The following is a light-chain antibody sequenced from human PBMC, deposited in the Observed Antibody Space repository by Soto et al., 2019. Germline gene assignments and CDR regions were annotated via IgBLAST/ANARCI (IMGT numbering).Light chain of an antibody. V-gene: IGKV4-1*01. J-gene: IGKJ1*01. Sequence: DIVMTQSPDSLAVSLGERATINCKSSQSVLYSSNNKNYLAWYQQKPGQPPKLLIYWASTRESGVPDRFSGSGSGTDFTLTISSLHAEDVAVYYCQQFYSTPQTFGQGTKVEI. CDR1: QSVLYSSNNKNY. CDR2: WAS. CDR3: QQFYSTPQT.